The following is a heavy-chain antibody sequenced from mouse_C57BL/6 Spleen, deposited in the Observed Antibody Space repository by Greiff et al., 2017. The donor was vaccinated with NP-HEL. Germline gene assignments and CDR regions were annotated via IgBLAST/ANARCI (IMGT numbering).Heavy chain of an antibody. J-gene: IGHJ2*01. CDR1: GYTFTSYW. Sequence: QVQLQQPGAELVRPGSSVKLSCKASGYTFTSYWMQWVKQRPIQGLEWIGNIDPSDSETHYNQKFKDKATLTVDKSSSTAYMQLSSLTSEDSAVYYCAHSSGYAYFDYWGQGTTLTVSS. D-gene: IGHD3-2*02. V-gene: IGHV1-52*01. CDR2: IDPSDSET. CDR3: AHSSGYAYFDY.